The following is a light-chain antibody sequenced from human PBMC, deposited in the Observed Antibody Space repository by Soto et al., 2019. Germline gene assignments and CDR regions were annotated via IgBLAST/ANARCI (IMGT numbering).Light chain of an antibody. CDR2: GAS. V-gene: IGKV3-15*01. J-gene: IGKJ4*01. CDR1: QSVSSN. CDR3: QQYKNWPLT. Sequence: EMVMTQSPATLSVSPGERATRSCRASQSVSSNFAWYQQKPGQAPRLLIYGASTRATGIPARFSGSGSGTEFTLSISSLQSEDFAVYYCQQYKNWPLTFGGGTKVEIK.